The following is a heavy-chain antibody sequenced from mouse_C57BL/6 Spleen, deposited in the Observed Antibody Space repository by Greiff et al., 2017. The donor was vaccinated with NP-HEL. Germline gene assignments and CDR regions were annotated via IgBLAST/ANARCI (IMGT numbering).Heavy chain of an antibody. CDR2: ISDGGSYT. V-gene: IGHV5-4*03. J-gene: IGHJ2*01. CDR1: GFTFSSYA. D-gene: IGHD2-2*01. Sequence: EVKLVESGGGLVKPGGSLKLSCAASGFTFSSYAMSWVRQTPEKRLEWVATISDGGSYTYYPDNVKGRFTISRDNAKNNLYLQMSHLKSEDTAMYYCARGDYGYPFDYWGQGTTLTVSS. CDR3: ARGDYGYPFDY.